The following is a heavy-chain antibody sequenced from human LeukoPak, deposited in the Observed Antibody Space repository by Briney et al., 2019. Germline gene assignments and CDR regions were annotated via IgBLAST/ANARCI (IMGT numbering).Heavy chain of an antibody. J-gene: IGHJ6*03. V-gene: IGHV7-4-1*02. Sequence: ASVKVSCKASGYTFTSYAMNWVRQAPGQGLEWMGWINTNTGNPTYAQGFTGRFVFSLDTSVSTAYLQISSLKAEDTAVYYCATLSLGWENDMGPNYYYYYVDVWGKGTTVTVSS. CDR3: ATLSLGWENDMGPNYYYYYVDV. CDR2: INTNTGNP. CDR1: GYTFTSYA. D-gene: IGHD1-1*01.